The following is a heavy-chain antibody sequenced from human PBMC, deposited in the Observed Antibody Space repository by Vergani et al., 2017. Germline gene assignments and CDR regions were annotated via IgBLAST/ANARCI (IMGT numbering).Heavy chain of an antibody. J-gene: IGHJ4*02. D-gene: IGHD2-2*02. CDR3: AKDLAPDTSCYRD. V-gene: IGHV3-23*01. Sequence: EVQLLESGGDLVQPGGSLRLFCAASGFTFNHYAMNWVRQAPGKGLEWVSGISGSGGSTYYADSVKGRFTISRDNSKNTLYLQMNSLRAEDTAVYYCAKDLAPDTSCYRDWGQGTLVTVSS. CDR1: GFTFNHYA. CDR2: ISGSGGST.